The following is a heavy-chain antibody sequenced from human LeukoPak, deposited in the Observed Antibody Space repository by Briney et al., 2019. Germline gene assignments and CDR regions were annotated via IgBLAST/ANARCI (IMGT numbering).Heavy chain of an antibody. CDR1: GYTFTYRY. J-gene: IGHJ4*02. Sequence: GASVKVSCKASGYTFTYRYLHWVRQAPGQGLEWMGWINPNSGGTNYAQKFQGRVTMTRDTSISTAYMELSRLRSDDTAVYYCASELKGYCSGGSCYDYWGQGTLVTVSS. CDR3: ASELKGYCSGGSCYDY. CDR2: INPNSGGT. V-gene: IGHV1-2*02. D-gene: IGHD2-15*01.